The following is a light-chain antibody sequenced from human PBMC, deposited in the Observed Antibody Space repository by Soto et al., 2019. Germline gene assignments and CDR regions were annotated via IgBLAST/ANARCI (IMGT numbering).Light chain of an antibody. CDR1: SSNIGSNT. J-gene: IGLJ2*01. V-gene: IGLV1-44*01. CDR3: AAWDDSLHGLVV. Sequence: QSVLTQPPSASGTPGQRVTISCSGSSSNIGSNTVNWYQQLPGTAPKLLIYSNNQRPSGVPDRFSGSKSVTSASLAISGLQSVDEADYYCAAWDDSLHGLVVFGGGIQLTVL. CDR2: SNN.